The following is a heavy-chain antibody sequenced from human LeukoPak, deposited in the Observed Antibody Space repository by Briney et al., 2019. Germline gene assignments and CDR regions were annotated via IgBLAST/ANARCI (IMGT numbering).Heavy chain of an antibody. J-gene: IGHJ6*03. Sequence: GGSLRLSCAASGFTFSSYAMHWVRQAPGKGLEWVAVISYDGSNKYYADSVKGRFTISRDNAKNSLYLQMNSLRADDTAVYYCARFAAGGSYYYYMDVWGNGTTVTVSS. CDR3: ARFAAGGSYYYYMDV. D-gene: IGHD6-25*01. CDR2: ISYDGSNK. CDR1: GFTFSSYA. V-gene: IGHV3-30*04.